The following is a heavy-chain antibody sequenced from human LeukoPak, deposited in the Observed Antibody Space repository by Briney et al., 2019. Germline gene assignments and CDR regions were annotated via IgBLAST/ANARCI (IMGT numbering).Heavy chain of an antibody. D-gene: IGHD3-3*01. V-gene: IGHV3-74*01. Sequence: GGSLRLSCAASGFTFSSYWMHWVRQAPGKGLVRVSRINSDGSSTSYADSVKGRFTISRDNAKNTLYLQMNSLRAEDTAVYYCARGFLEWPFDYWGQGTLVTVSS. CDR3: ARGFLEWPFDY. CDR2: INSDGSST. CDR1: GFTFSSYW. J-gene: IGHJ4*02.